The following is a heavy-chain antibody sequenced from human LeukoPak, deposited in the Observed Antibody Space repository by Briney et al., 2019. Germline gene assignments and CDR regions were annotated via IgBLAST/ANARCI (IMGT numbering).Heavy chain of an antibody. CDR2: IYYSGST. D-gene: IGHD3-22*01. V-gene: IGHV4-39*01. Sequence: SETLSLTCTVSGGSISSSSYYWGWIRQPPGKGLEWIGSIYYSGSTYCNPSLKSRVTISVDTSKNQFSLKLSSVTAADTAVYYCARHTYYYDSSGYHFDYWGQGTLVTVSS. CDR3: ARHTYYYDSSGYHFDY. CDR1: GGSISSSSYY. J-gene: IGHJ4*02.